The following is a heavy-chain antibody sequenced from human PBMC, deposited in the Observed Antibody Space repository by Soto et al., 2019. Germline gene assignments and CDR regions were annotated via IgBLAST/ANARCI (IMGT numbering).Heavy chain of an antibody. CDR1: GGSISSYY. CDR3: ARAVVVPAAMDNWFDP. CDR2: IYYSGST. V-gene: IGHV4-59*01. J-gene: IGHJ5*02. D-gene: IGHD2-2*01. Sequence: SETLSLTCTVSGGSISSYYWSWIRQPPGKGLEWIGYIYYSGSTNYNPSLKSRVTISVDTSKNQFSLKLSSVTAADTAVYYCARAVVVPAAMDNWFDPWGQGTLVTVSS.